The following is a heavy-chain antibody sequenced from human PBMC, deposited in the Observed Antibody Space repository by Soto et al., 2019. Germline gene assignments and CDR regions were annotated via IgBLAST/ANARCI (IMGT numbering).Heavy chain of an antibody. D-gene: IGHD2-2*01. V-gene: IGHV3-7*04. CDR3: ARAYCSSTSCLTYYYYYYMDV. Sequence: GGSLRLSCAASGFTFSSYWMSWVRQAPGKGLEWVANIKQDGSEKYYVDSVKGRFTISRDNAKNSLYLQMNSLRAEDTAVYYCARAYCSSTSCLTYYYYYYMDVWGKGTTVTVSS. CDR2: IKQDGSEK. J-gene: IGHJ6*03. CDR1: GFTFSSYW.